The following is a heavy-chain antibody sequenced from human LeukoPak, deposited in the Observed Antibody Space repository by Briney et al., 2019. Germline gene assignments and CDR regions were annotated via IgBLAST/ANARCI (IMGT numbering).Heavy chain of an antibody. J-gene: IGHJ4*02. CDR1: GFTFSSYW. CDR3: ARVQPLEWLTHSFDY. V-gene: IGHV3-7*01. CDR2: IKQDGSEK. Sequence: PGGSLRLSCAASGFTFSSYWMSWVRQAPGKGLEGVANIKQDGSEKYYVDSVKGRFTISRDNAKNSLYLQMNSLRAEDTAVYYCARVQPLEWLTHSFDYWGQGTLVTVSS. D-gene: IGHD3-3*01.